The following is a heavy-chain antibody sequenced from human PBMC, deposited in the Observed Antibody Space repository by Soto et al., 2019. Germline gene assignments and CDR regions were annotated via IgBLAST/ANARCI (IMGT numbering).Heavy chain of an antibody. CDR1: GGSFSGYY. CDR2: INHSGST. D-gene: IGHD2-21*02. V-gene: IGHV4-34*01. Sequence: PSETLSLTCAVYGGSFSGYYWSWIRQPPGKGLEWIGEINHSGSTNYNPSLKSRVAISLDTSKKQFSLTLSSVTAADTAVYFCARGGVMVTDNWLDPWGQGTLVTVSS. J-gene: IGHJ5*02. CDR3: ARGGVMVTDNWLDP.